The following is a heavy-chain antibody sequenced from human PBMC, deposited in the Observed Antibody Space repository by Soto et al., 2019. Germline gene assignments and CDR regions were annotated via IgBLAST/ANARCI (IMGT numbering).Heavy chain of an antibody. CDR1: GGSFSGYY. CDR3: ARSWERLVPVYFDY. Sequence: SETLSLTYAVYGGSFSGYYWSWIRQPPGEGLEWIGEINHSGSTNYNPSLKSRVTISVDTSKNQFSLKLSSVTAADTAVYYCARSWERLVPVYFDYWGQGTLVTVSS. V-gene: IGHV4-34*01. J-gene: IGHJ4*02. D-gene: IGHD1-26*01. CDR2: INHSGST.